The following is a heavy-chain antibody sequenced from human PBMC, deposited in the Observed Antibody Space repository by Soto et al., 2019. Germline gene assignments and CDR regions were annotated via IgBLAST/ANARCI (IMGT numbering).Heavy chain of an antibody. CDR2: ISDSGGRT. D-gene: IGHD2-2*01. V-gene: IGHV3-23*01. CDR1: GFTFSSYA. Sequence: GGSLRLSCAASGFTFSSYAMTWVRQAPGKGLEWVSTISDSGGRTHYADSVEGRFTISRDNSKSTLYLQMNSLRAEDTAIYYCAKQAQIQLLRMAFDYWGQGTLVTVSS. J-gene: IGHJ4*02. CDR3: AKQAQIQLLRMAFDY.